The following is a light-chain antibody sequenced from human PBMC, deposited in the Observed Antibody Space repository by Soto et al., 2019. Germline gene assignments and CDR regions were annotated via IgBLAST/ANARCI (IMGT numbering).Light chain of an antibody. CDR1: SSDVGSYNF. V-gene: IGLV2-23*02. CDR2: EVS. CDR3: CSYAGSYTYV. Sequence: QSALTQPASVSGSPGQSITISCTGTSSDVGSYNFVSWYQQHPGKAPKLMIYEVSKRPSGVSNGFSGSKSGNTASLTISGLQDEDEADYYCCSYAGSYTYVFGTGTKLTVL. J-gene: IGLJ1*01.